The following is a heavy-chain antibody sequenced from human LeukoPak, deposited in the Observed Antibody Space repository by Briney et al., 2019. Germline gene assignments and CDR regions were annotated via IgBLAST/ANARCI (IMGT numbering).Heavy chain of an antibody. Sequence: GGSLKLSCAASGFTVSSNYMSWVRQAPGMGLEWVGRIKSKTSGGTTDYAAPVEGRFTISRDDSKNTLFLQMNSLKTEDTAFYYCTTYMAARPDNFGFWGQGTLVTVSS. CDR3: TTYMAARPDNFGF. D-gene: IGHD6-6*01. CDR1: GFTVSSNY. V-gene: IGHV3-15*01. CDR2: IKSKTSGGTT. J-gene: IGHJ4*02.